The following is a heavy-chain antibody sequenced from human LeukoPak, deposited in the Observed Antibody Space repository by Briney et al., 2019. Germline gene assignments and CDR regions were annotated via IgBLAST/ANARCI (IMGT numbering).Heavy chain of an antibody. Sequence: GGSLRLSCAASGFTFSSYVIHWVRQAPGKGLEWVTVISYDGSNKYYADSVRGRFTISRDNSKNTLYLQMNSLRAEDTAVYYCAKGGGTRPLDVWGQGTTVTVSS. D-gene: IGHD6-6*01. CDR1: GFTFSSYV. V-gene: IGHV3-30*18. J-gene: IGHJ6*02. CDR3: AKGGGTRPLDV. CDR2: ISYDGSNK.